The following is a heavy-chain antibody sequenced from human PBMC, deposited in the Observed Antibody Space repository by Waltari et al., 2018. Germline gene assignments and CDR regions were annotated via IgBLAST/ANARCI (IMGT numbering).Heavy chain of an antibody. D-gene: IGHD1-1*01. J-gene: IGHJ4*02. V-gene: IGHV1-69*14. CDR1: GGTFSSYA. CDR2: SIPIFGTA. CDR3: ARVEHSFGRSFDY. Sequence: QVQLVQSGAEVKKSGSSVKVSCKASGGTFSSYAISWVRQAPGQGLEWMGVSIPIFGTANYAQKFQGRVTITADKSTSTAYMELSSLRSEDTAVYYCARVEHSFGRSFDYWGQGTLVTVSS.